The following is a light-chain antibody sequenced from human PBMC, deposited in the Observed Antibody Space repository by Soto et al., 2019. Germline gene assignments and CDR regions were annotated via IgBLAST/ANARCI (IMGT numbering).Light chain of an antibody. Sequence: EIVLTQSPGTLSLSPVERATLSGMASQSVSNNYLAWYQQKPGQAPRLLIYGASNRATGIPDRFSGSGSGTDFTLTISRLEPEDFAVYYCQQYGNSPQTCGQGTKVDI. V-gene: IGKV3-20*01. CDR1: QSVSNNY. CDR3: QQYGNSPQT. CDR2: GAS. J-gene: IGKJ1*01.